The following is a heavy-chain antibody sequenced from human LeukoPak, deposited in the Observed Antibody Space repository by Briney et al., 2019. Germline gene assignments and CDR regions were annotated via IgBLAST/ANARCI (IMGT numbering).Heavy chain of an antibody. Sequence: ESGPTLVKPTQTLTLTCTFSGFSLRSSGVSVGWIRQPPGKALEWLALIYWDDDKRYSPSLKSRLTITKDTPKNQVVLTMTNMDPVDTATYYCAHGYGIALTAQFYYFDYWGQGTLITVSS. CDR3: AHGYGIALTAQFYYFDY. CDR2: IYWDDDK. V-gene: IGHV2-5*02. J-gene: IGHJ4*02. D-gene: IGHD6-19*01. CDR1: GFSLRSSGVS.